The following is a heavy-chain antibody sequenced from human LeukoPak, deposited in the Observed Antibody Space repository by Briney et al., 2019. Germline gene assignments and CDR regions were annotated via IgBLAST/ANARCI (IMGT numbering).Heavy chain of an antibody. Sequence: SEALSLTCTVSAGSINSHYWSWLRQAPGKGLEWIGYMYDSVRTKDNPTLKSRLTLSADTPKNQFSLRLSSVTAADTATYYCATIKRGSIYGYFDFWGQGILVTVSS. J-gene: IGHJ4*02. CDR1: AGSINSHY. CDR2: MYDSVRT. CDR3: ATIKRGSIYGYFDF. V-gene: IGHV4-59*11. D-gene: IGHD5-18*01.